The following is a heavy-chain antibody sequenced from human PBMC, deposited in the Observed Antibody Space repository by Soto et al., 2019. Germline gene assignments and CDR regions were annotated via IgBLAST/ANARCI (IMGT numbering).Heavy chain of an antibody. CDR3: AGPHDRAGLGT. J-gene: IGHJ5*02. V-gene: IGHV1-3*01. Sequence: XSVKFSCQASENTFSTYLVHWVRQVHGQGLEWMGWHNGYNGQTEYSQKFQGRVTITRDTSAKTAYLELRSLTSEDTAVYYCAGPHDRAGLGTWGQGPLVTVSS. D-gene: IGHD1-1*01. CDR2: HNGYNGQT. CDR1: ENTFSTYL.